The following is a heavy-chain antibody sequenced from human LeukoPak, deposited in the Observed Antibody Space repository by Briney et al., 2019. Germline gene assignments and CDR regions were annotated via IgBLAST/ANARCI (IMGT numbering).Heavy chain of an antibody. V-gene: IGHV4-4*07. J-gene: IGHJ6*03. CDR2: IHARGGT. Sequence: SETLSLTCAVSGGSINNYYWSWVRQPAGKGLVWIGRIHARGGTNYNPSLKSRVTMSLDTSKNQYSLKLNSVTAADTAVYFCARAGSDSYFYYLDVWGKGTTVAVSS. CDR1: GGSINNYY. CDR3: ARAGSDSYFYYLDV.